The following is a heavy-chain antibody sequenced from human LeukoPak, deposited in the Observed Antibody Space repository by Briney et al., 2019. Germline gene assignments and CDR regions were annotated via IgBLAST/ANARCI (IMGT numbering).Heavy chain of an antibody. CDR1: GYSFTRYW. J-gene: IGHJ5*02. Sequence: GESLKISCKGSGYSFTRYWIGWVRQMPGKGLEWMGIIYPGESDTRYSPSFQGQVTISADKSISTAYLQWSSLKASDTAMYYCARGDNWNDRKNNWFDPWGQGTLVTVSS. V-gene: IGHV5-51*01. CDR2: IYPGESDT. CDR3: ARGDNWNDRKNNWFDP. D-gene: IGHD1-20*01.